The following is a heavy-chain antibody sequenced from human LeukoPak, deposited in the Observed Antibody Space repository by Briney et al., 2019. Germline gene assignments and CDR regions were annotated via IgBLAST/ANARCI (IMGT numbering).Heavy chain of an antibody. Sequence: ASVKVSCEASGYTFTSYGISWVRQAPGQGLEWMGWISAYNGNTNYAQKFQGRVTMTTDTSTSTAYMELRSLRSDDTAVYYCARDPQSSGYDNQDYWGQGTLVTVSS. D-gene: IGHD5-12*01. J-gene: IGHJ4*02. CDR2: ISAYNGNT. CDR3: ARDPQSSGYDNQDY. CDR1: GYTFTSYG. V-gene: IGHV1-18*01.